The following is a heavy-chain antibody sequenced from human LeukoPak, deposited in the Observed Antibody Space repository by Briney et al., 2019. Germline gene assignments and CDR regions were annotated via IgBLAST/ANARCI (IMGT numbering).Heavy chain of an antibody. V-gene: IGHV3-21*01. CDR2: ISSSSSYI. CDR3: ARDHSEQLVKYYYYYYYMDV. D-gene: IGHD6-13*01. J-gene: IGHJ6*03. CDR1: GFTFSSYS. Sequence: GGSLRLSCAASGFTFSSYSMNWVRQAPGKGLEWVSSISSSSSYIYYADSVKGRFTISRDNAKNSLYLQMNSLRAEDTAVYYCARDHSEQLVKYYYYYYYMDVWGKGTTVTISS.